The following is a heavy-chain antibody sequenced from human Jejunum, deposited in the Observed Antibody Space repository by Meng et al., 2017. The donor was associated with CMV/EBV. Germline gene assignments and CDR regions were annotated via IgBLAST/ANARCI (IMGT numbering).Heavy chain of an antibody. J-gene: IGHJ4*02. V-gene: IGHV3-23*01. CDR1: GYTLTGSY. D-gene: IGHD4-11*01. CDR3: ARDMGYTVTAPFDY. CDR2: ISGSGPAT. Sequence: GYTLTGSYMHWVRQAAGKRPEWVSGISGSGPATYYADSVKGRFTISRDNSNNTVYLQMNSLRGDDTAVYYCARDMGYTVTAPFDYWGQGAVVTVSS.